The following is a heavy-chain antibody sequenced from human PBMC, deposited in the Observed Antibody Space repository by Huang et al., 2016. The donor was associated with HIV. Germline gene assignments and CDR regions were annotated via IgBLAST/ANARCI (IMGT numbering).Heavy chain of an antibody. Sequence: QLQLQESGPGLVQPSETLSLTCTVSGGSISSSSYYWGWIRQPPGKGLEWVGSNIYSGTTAHTPSPKRRVTISVDTSKDQFALKLGSVTAADTAVYCCARHSDDFWSGYSYFDYWGQGTLVPVSS. CDR2: NIYSGTT. CDR3: ARHSDDFWSGYSYFDY. J-gene: IGHJ4*02. CDR1: GGSISSSSYY. D-gene: IGHD3-3*01. V-gene: IGHV4-39*01.